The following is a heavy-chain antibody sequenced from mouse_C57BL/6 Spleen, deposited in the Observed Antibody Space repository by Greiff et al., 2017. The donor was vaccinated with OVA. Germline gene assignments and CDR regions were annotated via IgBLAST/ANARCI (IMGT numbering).Heavy chain of an antibody. V-gene: IGHV7-3*01. J-gene: IGHJ4*01. CDR1: GFTFTDYY. Sequence: EVQRVESGGGLVQPGGSLSLSCAASGFTFTDYYMSWVRQPPGKALEWLGFIRNKANGYTTEYSASVKGRFTISRDNYQSILYLQMNALRAEDSATYYCARWYDGYAMDYWGQGTSVTVSS. CDR3: ARWYDGYAMDY. D-gene: IGHD2-14*01. CDR2: IRNKANGYTT.